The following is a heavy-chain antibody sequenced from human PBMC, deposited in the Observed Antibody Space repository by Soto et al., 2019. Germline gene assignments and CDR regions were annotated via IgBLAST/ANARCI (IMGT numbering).Heavy chain of an antibody. CDR1: GYTLTELS. Sequence: QVQLVQSGAEVKKPGASVKVSCKVSGYTLTELSMHWVRKAPGKGREWMGGFDPEDGETIYAQKFQGRVTMTEDTSTDTAYMELSSLRSEDTAVYYCATDPLRYFDWLLRNWGQGTLVTVSS. D-gene: IGHD3-9*01. CDR2: FDPEDGET. J-gene: IGHJ4*02. CDR3: ATDPLRYFDWLLRN. V-gene: IGHV1-24*01.